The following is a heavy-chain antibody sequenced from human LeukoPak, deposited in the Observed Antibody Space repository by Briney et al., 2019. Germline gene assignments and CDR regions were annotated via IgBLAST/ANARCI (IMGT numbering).Heavy chain of an antibody. V-gene: IGHV4-59*12. CDR2: IYHSGST. CDR3: ARGVTAAAGGGVDY. J-gene: IGHJ4*02. CDR1: GGSISSYY. D-gene: IGHD6-13*01. Sequence: SETLSLTCTVSGGSISSYYWSWIRQPPGKGLEWIGEIYHSGSTNYNPSLKSRVTISVDKSKNQFSLKLSSVTAADTAVYYCARGVTAAAGGGVDYWGQGTLVTVSS.